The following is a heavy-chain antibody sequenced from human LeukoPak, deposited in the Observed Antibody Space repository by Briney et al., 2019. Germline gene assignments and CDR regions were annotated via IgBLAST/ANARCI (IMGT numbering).Heavy chain of an antibody. V-gene: IGHV4-4*07. J-gene: IGHJ4*02. CDR2: IYTSGST. D-gene: IGHD3-10*01. CDR3: ARDSGTYYYGSGTLY. CDR1: GGSLSSYY. Sequence: SETLSLTCTVSGGSLSSYYWSWIRQPAGKGLDGIGRIYTSGSTNYNPSLKSRVTMPVDTSKNQFSLKLSSVTAADTAVYYCARDSGTYYYGSGTLYWGQGTLVTVSS.